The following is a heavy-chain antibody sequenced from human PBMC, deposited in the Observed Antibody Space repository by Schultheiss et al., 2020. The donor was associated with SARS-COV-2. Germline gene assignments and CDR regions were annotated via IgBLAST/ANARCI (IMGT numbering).Heavy chain of an antibody. CDR1: GDSVSSSSAA. V-gene: IGHV6-1*01. J-gene: IGHJ4*02. CDR2: TYYQSTWYN. Sequence: SQTLSLTCAISGDSVSSSSAAWCWIRQSPSRGLEWLGRTYYQSTWYNDYAISVRSRITINPDTSKNQFSLQLNSVTPEDTAVYYCARARTGFYFDYWGQGTLVTVSS. D-gene: IGHD1-14*01. CDR3: ARARTGFYFDY.